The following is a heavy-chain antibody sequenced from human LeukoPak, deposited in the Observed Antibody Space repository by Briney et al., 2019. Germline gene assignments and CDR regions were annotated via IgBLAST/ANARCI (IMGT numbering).Heavy chain of an antibody. J-gene: IGHJ4*02. CDR1: GGSISSYY. Sequence: SETLSLTCTVSGGSISSYYWSWIRQPPGKGLEWIGYIYYSGSTNYNPSLKSRVTISVDTSKKHFSLKLSSVTAADTAVYYCARESAAQIDYWGQGTLVTVSS. CDR2: IYYSGST. CDR3: ARESAAQIDY. V-gene: IGHV4-59*01. D-gene: IGHD6-25*01.